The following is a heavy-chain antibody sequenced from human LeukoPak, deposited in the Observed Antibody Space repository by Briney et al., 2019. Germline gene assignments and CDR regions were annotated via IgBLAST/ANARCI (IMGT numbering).Heavy chain of an antibody. Sequence: GGSLRLSCAASGFTFSSYEMNWVRQAPGKGLEWVSHISSSGSTIYYADSVKGRFTISRDNAKNSLYLQMNSLRAEDTAVYYCASICSGGSCYEGVDYWGQGTLVSVSS. J-gene: IGHJ4*02. D-gene: IGHD2-15*01. CDR1: GFTFSSYE. CDR3: ASICSGGSCYEGVDY. CDR2: ISSSGSTI. V-gene: IGHV3-48*03.